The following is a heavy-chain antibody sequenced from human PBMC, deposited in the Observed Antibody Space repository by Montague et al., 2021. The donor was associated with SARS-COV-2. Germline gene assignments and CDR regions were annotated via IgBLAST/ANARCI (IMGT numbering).Heavy chain of an antibody. Sequence: CAIPGDSVSSNRATWHWIRQSPSRGLEWLGRTYYRSRWSNDYAVSVRSRIIINPDTSTNQFSLQLSSVTPEDTAVYFCARERWAVGVSFDYWGQGTLVTVSS. V-gene: IGHV6-1*01. J-gene: IGHJ4*02. D-gene: IGHD1-26*01. CDR1: GDSVSSNRAT. CDR2: TYYRSRWSN. CDR3: ARERWAVGVSFDY.